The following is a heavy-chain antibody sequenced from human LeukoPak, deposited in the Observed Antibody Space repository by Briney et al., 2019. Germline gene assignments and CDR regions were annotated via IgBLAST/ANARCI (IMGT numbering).Heavy chain of an antibody. Sequence: SETLSLTCTVSGGSISSYYWSWIRQPPGKGLEWIGYIYYSGSTNYNPSLKSRVTISVDTSKNQFSLKLSSVTAADTAVYYCARHTMVRGVINDYWGQGTLVTVSS. CDR3: ARHTMVRGVINDY. CDR2: IYYSGST. CDR1: GGSISSYY. V-gene: IGHV4-59*08. D-gene: IGHD3-10*01. J-gene: IGHJ4*02.